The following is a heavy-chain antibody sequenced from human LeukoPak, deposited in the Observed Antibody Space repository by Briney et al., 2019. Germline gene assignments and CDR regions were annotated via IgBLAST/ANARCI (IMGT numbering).Heavy chain of an antibody. D-gene: IGHD2-15*01. V-gene: IGHV3-30*04. CDR3: AREIGYCSGGSCYSFDY. Sequence: PGGSLRLSCAASGFTFSSYAMHWVRQAPGKGLEWVAVISYDGSNKYYADSVKGRFTISRDNSKNTLYLQMNSLRAEDTAVYYCAREIGYCSGGSCYSFDYWGQGTLVTVSS. CDR2: ISYDGSNK. CDR1: GFTFSSYA. J-gene: IGHJ4*02.